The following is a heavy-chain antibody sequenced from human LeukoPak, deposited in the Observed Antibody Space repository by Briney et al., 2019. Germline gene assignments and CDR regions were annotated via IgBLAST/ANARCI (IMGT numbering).Heavy chain of an antibody. CDR2: INHSGST. D-gene: IGHD6-19*01. V-gene: IGHV4-34*01. CDR3: ARDRLGIAVTGPRGTYCYYMDV. J-gene: IGHJ6*03. CDR1: GGSFSGYY. Sequence: SETLSLTCAVYGGSFSGYYWSWIRQPPGKGLEWIGEINHSGSTNYNPSLKSRVTISVDTSKNQFSLKLSSVTAADTAVYYCARDRLGIAVTGPRGTYCYYMDVWGRGTTVTVSS.